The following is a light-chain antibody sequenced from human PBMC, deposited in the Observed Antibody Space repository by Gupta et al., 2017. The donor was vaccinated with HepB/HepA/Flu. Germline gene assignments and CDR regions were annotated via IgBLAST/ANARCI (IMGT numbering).Light chain of an antibody. CDR2: SDI. CDR1: SSNVGSHA. J-gene: IGLJ3*02. CDR3: AGWDDGLNAWV. V-gene: IGLV1-44*01. Sequence: QALLPHPPSAPGTPGQMVTSSCSRSSSNVGSHAVIWYQQYPRTAPKLLIYSDIQRPSGVPDRFSGSKSGTSASLAISGLQSEDEDDYYCAGWDDGLNAWVFGGGTKLTVL.